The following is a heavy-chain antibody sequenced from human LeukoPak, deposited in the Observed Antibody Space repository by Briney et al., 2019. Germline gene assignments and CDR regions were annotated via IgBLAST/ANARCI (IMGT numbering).Heavy chain of an antibody. D-gene: IGHD3-22*01. CDR1: GGSIAGFY. CDR2: MYYSGST. Sequence: SETLSLTCTVSGGSIAGFYWSWFRQSPGRGLEWIGYMYYSGSTYYNPSLKSRVSLSVDTSKNQFSLKLSSVTAADTAVYYCARRGVGRLLGAAFDIWGQGTMVTVSS. V-gene: IGHV4-59*12. CDR3: ARRGVGRLLGAAFDI. J-gene: IGHJ3*02.